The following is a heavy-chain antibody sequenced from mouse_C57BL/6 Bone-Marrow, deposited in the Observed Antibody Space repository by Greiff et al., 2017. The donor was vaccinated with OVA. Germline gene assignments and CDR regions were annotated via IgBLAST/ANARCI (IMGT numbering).Heavy chain of an antibody. V-gene: IGHV1-64*01. D-gene: IGHD4-1*01. J-gene: IGHJ1*03. Sequence: QVQLQQPGAELVKPGASVKLSCKASGYTFTSYWMHWVKQRPGQGLEWIGMIHPNSGSTNYNEKFKSKATLTADKSSSTAYMQLSSLTSEDSAVYFCARAPDWDRYFDVWGTGTTVTVSS. CDR2: IHPNSGST. CDR3: ARAPDWDRYFDV. CDR1: GYTFTSYW.